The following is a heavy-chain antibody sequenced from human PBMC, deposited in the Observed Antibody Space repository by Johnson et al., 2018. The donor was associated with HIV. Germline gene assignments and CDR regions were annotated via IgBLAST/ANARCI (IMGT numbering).Heavy chain of an antibody. CDR2: IWYDGSNK. CDR1: GFTFSSYG. V-gene: IGHV3-33*06. D-gene: IGHD2-15*01. CDR3: AKSSRVATTFDAFDF. J-gene: IGHJ3*01. Sequence: QVQLVESGGGVVQPGRSLRLSCAASGFTFSSYGMHWVRQAPGKGLEWVAVIWYDGSNKYYADSVKGRFTISRDNSKNTLYLQMNSLRAEDTAVYYCAKSSRVATTFDAFDFWGQGTMVTVSS.